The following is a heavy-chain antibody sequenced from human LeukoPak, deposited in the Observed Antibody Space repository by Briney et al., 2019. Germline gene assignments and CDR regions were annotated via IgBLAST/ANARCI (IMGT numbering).Heavy chain of an antibody. CDR3: ARVFTVTTGED. V-gene: IGHV3-53*01. CDR2: IYSGGST. D-gene: IGHD4-17*01. CDR1: GFTFSSYW. Sequence: GGSLRLSCAASGFTFSSYWMSWVRQAPGKGLEWVSVIYSGGSTYYADSVKGRFTISRDNSKNTLYLQMNSLRAEDTAVYYCARVFTVTTGEDWGQGTLVTVSS. J-gene: IGHJ4*02.